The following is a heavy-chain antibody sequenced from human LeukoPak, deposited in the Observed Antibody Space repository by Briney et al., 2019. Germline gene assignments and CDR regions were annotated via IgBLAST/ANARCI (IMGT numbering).Heavy chain of an antibody. V-gene: IGHV3-7*01. CDR1: GFTFSNYW. CDR3: TRKLSYESSGHRPSDY. Sequence: GGSLRLSCVTSGFTFSNYWMSWVRQAPGKGLEWVAKVKEDGSEKKYVDSVKGRFTISRDNAENAVHLEMNSLRAEDTAVYYCTRKLSYESSGHRPSDYWGQGALVTVSS. J-gene: IGHJ4*02. CDR2: VKEDGSEK. D-gene: IGHD3-22*01.